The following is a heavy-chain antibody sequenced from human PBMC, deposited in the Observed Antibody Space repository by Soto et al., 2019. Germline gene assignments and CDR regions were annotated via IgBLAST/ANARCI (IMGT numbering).Heavy chain of an antibody. Sequence: SETLSLTCTHSGGSISSSLYYWGWIRQPPGKGLEWIGSIYYTGNTYYNPSLKGRVTISVDTSKNQFSLKLSSVTAADTTAYYCARSRSGSWYYSDYRGQGTLVSDSS. CDR1: GGSISSSLYY. D-gene: IGHD6-13*01. CDR3: ARSRSGSWYYSDY. CDR2: IYYTGNT. V-gene: IGHV4-39*01. J-gene: IGHJ4*02.